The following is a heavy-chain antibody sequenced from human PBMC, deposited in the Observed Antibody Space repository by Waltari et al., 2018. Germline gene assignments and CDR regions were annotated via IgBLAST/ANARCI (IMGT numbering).Heavy chain of an antibody. CDR3: ARNSRDGYRLPGIIAY. D-gene: IGHD2-21*01. J-gene: IGHJ4*02. V-gene: IGHV4-34*02. CDR2: INHRGNI. Sequence: QVQLQPWGARLLKPSETLSLTCAVTGGSCSGHYWAWIRQAPGKGLEWIGEINHRGNINHNPSLKSRVTISVDTSKSQFSLSLNSVTAADTAVYYCARNSRDGYRLPGIIAYWGQGSLVTVSS. CDR1: GGSCSGHY.